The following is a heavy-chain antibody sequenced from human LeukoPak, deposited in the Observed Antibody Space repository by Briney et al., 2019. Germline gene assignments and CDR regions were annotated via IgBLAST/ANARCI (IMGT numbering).Heavy chain of an antibody. CDR1: GGSISSSSYY. J-gene: IGHJ4*02. Sequence: SETLSLTCTVSGGSISSSSYYWGWIRQPPGKGLEWIGSIYYSGSTFDNPSLKSRVTISVDTSKNQFSLELSSVIAADTAVYYCARHRSGWLQSSFDYWGQGTLVTVSS. CDR3: ARHRSGWLQSSFDY. CDR2: IYYSGST. D-gene: IGHD5-24*01. V-gene: IGHV4-39*01.